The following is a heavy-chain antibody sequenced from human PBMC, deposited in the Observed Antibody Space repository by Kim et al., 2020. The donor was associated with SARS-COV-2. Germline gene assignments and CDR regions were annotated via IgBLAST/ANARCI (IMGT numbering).Heavy chain of an antibody. Sequence: SETLSLTCAVSGGSISSNNWWTWVRQPPGKGLEWIGEIFHSGIIKYNPSLKSRVTISVDKSKNQFSLELSSVTAADTAVYYCATWGDFSPAMDVWGQGTT. V-gene: IGHV4-4*02. D-gene: IGHD3-16*01. J-gene: IGHJ6*02. CDR3: ATWGDFSPAMDV. CDR2: IFHSGII. CDR1: GGSISSNNW.